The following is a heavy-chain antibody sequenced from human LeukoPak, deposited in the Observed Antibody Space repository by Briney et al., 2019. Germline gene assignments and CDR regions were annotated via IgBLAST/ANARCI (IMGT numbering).Heavy chain of an antibody. CDR3: AKGRGVVITCFDY. D-gene: IGHD3-22*01. CDR1: GFTFDDYA. J-gene: IGHJ4*02. V-gene: IGHV3-9*01. Sequence: PGGSLRLSCAASGFTFDDYAMHWVRQAPGKGLEWVSGISWNSGSIGYADSVKGRFTISRDNAKNSLYLQMNSLRAEDTALYYCAKGRGVVITCFDYWGQGTLVTVSS. CDR2: ISWNSGSI.